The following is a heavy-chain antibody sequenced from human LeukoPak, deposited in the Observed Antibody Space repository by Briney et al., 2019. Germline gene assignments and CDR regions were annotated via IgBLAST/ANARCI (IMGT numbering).Heavy chain of an antibody. CDR1: GGTFSSYA. CDR2: IIPILGIA. D-gene: IGHD3-10*01. CDR3: ARDPYYGSGSYYTLDDY. Sequence: SVTVSCKASGGTFSSYAISWVRQAPGQGLEWMGRIIPILGIANYAQKFQGRVTITADKSTSTAYMKLSSLRSEDTAVYYCARDPYYGSGSYYTLDDYWGQGTLVTVSS. J-gene: IGHJ4*02. V-gene: IGHV1-69*04.